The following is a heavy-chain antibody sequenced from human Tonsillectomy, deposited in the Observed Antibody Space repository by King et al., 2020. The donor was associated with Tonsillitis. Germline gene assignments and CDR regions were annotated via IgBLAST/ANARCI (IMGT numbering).Heavy chain of an antibody. D-gene: IGHD1-20*01. CDR3: ARKVYNWNQREFDY. V-gene: IGHV2-26*01. J-gene: IGHJ4*02. CDR2: IFSNDEK. Sequence: LTLQESGPVLVKPTETLTLTCTVSGFSLSNARMGVSWIRQPPGKALEWLAHIFSNDEKSYSTSLKSRLTISKDTSKSQVVLTMTNMDPVDTATYYCARKVYNWNQREFDYWGQGTLVTVSS. CDR1: GFSLSNARMG.